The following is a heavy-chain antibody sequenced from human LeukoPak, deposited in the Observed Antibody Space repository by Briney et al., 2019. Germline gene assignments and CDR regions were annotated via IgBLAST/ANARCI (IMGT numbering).Heavy chain of an antibody. CDR2: IYYSGST. CDR3: ARQQVEMATHFDY. J-gene: IGHJ4*02. CDR1: GGSISSSSYY. D-gene: IGHD5-24*01. Sequence: SETLSLTCTVSGGSISSSSYYWGWIRLPPGKGLEWIGSIYYSGSTYYNPSLKSRVTISVDTSKNQFSLKLSSVTAADTAVYYCARQQVEMATHFDYWGQGTLATVSS. V-gene: IGHV4-39*01.